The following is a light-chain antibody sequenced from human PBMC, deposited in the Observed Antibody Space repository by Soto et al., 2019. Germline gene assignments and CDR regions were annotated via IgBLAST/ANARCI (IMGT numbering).Light chain of an antibody. CDR2: AAS. Sequence: DIPLTQSPSFLSASVGDRVTITCRASQGISNYLAWDQQKPGKAPKLLIYAASTLQSGVPSRFSGSGSGTEFTLTISCLQPEDFATYYCQQLNSYSYTFGQGTKLEIK. CDR3: QQLNSYSYT. V-gene: IGKV1-9*01. J-gene: IGKJ2*01. CDR1: QGISNY.